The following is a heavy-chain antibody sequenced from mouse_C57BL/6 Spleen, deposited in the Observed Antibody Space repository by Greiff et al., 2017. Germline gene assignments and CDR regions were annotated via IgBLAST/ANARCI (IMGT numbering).Heavy chain of an antibody. Sequence: VKVVESGPGLVAPSQSLSITCTVSGFSLTSYAISWVRQPPGKGLEWLGVIWTGGGTNYNSALKSRLSISKDNSKSQVFLKMNSLQTDDTARYYWARKRPMDGYWYFDVWGTGTTVTVSS. CDR1: GFSLTSYA. D-gene: IGHD2-3*01. CDR2: IWTGGGT. J-gene: IGHJ1*03. V-gene: IGHV2-9-1*01. CDR3: ARKRPMDGYWYFDV.